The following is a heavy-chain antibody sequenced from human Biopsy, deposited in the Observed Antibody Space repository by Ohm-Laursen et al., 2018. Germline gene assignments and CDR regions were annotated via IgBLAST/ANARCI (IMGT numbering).Heavy chain of an antibody. J-gene: IGHJ2*01. Sequence: GTLSLTCTVSGGSISSYYWSWIRQPPGKGPEWIGYIYYTGSTNYNPSLKSRVTISVDTSMNHLSLRLPSVTAADTAVYYCARHAPSYSGSYWRYFDLWGRGTLVTVSS. CDR2: IYYTGST. V-gene: IGHV4-59*08. CDR3: ARHAPSYSGSYWRYFDL. D-gene: IGHD1-26*01. CDR1: GGSISSYY.